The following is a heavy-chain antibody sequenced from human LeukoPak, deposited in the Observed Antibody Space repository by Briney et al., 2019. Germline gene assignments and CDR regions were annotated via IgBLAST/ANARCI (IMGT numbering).Heavy chain of an antibody. CDR3: ARDHNYAFDN. Sequence: GGSLRLSCAVSGITLSNYGMSWVRQAPGKGLEWISYIGLSSGKTKYADSVKGRFTISGDNAKNSLYLQMNSLRVEDTAVYFCARDHNYAFDNWGQGILVTVSS. V-gene: IGHV3-48*04. CDR1: GITLSNYG. D-gene: IGHD1-1*01. CDR2: IGLSSGKT. J-gene: IGHJ4*02.